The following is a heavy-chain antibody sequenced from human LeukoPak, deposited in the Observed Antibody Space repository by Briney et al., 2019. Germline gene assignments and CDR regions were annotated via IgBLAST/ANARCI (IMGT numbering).Heavy chain of an antibody. J-gene: IGHJ4*02. CDR2: ISAYNGNT. D-gene: IGHD5-12*01. Sequence: ASVKLSCTASGYTFTSYGISWVRQAPGQGLEWMGWISAYNGNTNYAQKLQGRVTMTTGTSTSTAYMELRSVRSDDTAVYYCASIVATGRGYYFDYWGQGTLVTVSS. CDR3: ASIVATGRGYYFDY. CDR1: GYTFTSYG. V-gene: IGHV1-18*04.